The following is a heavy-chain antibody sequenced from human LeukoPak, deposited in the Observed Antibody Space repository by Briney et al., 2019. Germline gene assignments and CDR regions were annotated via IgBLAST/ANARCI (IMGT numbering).Heavy chain of an antibody. CDR1: GFIFNSYA. CDR3: ARGRIAAAGTKWYFDL. CDR2: ISYDGRNK. V-gene: IGHV3-30*04. D-gene: IGHD6-13*01. Sequence: GRSLRLSCAASGFIFNSYAMHWVRQAPGKGLEWVAVISYDGRNKYYADSVKGRFTISRDNAKKSLFLQMNSLRADDTAVYYCARGRIAAAGTKWYFDLWGRGTLVTVSS. J-gene: IGHJ2*01.